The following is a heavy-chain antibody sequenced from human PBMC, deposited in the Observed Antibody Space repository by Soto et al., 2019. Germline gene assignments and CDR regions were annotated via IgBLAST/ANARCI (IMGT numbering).Heavy chain of an antibody. Sequence: GASVKVSCKASGGTFSSYAISWVRQAPGQGLEWMGGIIPIFGTANYAQKFQGRVTITADESTSTAYMELSSLRSEDTAVYYCASRSNTAMVKPQGLLADYYYGMDVWGQGTTVTVSS. J-gene: IGHJ6*02. CDR2: IIPIFGTA. V-gene: IGHV1-69*13. CDR3: ASRSNTAMVKPQGLLADYYYGMDV. D-gene: IGHD5-18*01. CDR1: GGTFSSYA.